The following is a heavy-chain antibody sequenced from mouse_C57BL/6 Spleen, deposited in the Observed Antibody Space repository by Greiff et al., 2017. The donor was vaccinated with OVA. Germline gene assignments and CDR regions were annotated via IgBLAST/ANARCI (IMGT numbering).Heavy chain of an antibody. D-gene: IGHD1-1*01. V-gene: IGHV1-19*01. CDR3: ARCITTVVALHYCAMDY. CDR1: GYTFTDYY. Sequence: EVQLQQSGPVLVKPGASVKMSCKASGYTFTDYYMNWVQQSHGKSLEWIGVINPYNGGTSSNQKFKGQATLTVDKSYSTAYMELNSLTTEDSAVYYCARCITTVVALHYCAMDYWGQGTSVTVSS. J-gene: IGHJ4*01. CDR2: INPYNGGT.